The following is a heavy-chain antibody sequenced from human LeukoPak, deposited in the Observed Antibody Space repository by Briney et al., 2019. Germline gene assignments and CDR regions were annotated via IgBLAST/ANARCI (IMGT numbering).Heavy chain of an antibody. CDR2: ISSSGDRT. CDR1: AFTFDSYG. J-gene: IGHJ3*02. V-gene: IGHV3-23*01. Sequence: GGSLRLSCEASAFTFDSYGMNWVRQAPGKGLEWVSGISSSGDRTYYADSVEGRFTISRDNSEYSLYLQMSSLRADDTAVYYCAKGRVRCSGTSCYPDVFDIWGQGTMVTVSP. CDR3: AKGRVRCSGTSCYPDVFDI. D-gene: IGHD2-2*01.